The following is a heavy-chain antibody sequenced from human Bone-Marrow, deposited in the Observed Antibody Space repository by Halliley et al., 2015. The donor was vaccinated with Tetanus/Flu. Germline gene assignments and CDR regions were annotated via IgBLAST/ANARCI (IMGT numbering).Heavy chain of an antibody. J-gene: IGHJ4*02. CDR2: IYYSGIS. Sequence: GLVKPSETLSLTCTVSGGAIGSYYWSWIRQPPGKGLEWIGYIYYSGISNSNPSLKSRVTISLDTSKKQFSLKVTSVTAADTAMYYCARGDQRAVRFDNWGQGALVTVSS. V-gene: IGHV4-59*01. CDR1: GGAIGSYY. CDR3: ARGDQRAVRFDN.